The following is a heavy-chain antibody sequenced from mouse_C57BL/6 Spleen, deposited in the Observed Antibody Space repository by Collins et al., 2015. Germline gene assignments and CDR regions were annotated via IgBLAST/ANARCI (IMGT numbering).Heavy chain of an antibody. Sequence: SDYYMAWVRQVPEKGLEWVANINYDGSTTYYLDSLKSRFIISRDNAKNILYLQLSSLKSEDTATYYCARDSSGYADYWGQGTTLTVSS. V-gene: IGHV5-16*01. CDR1: SDYY. CDR2: INYDGSTT. CDR3: ARDSSGYADY. J-gene: IGHJ2*01. D-gene: IGHD3-2*02.